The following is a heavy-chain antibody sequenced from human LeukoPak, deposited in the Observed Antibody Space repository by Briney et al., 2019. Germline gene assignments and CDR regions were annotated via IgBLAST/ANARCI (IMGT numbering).Heavy chain of an antibody. D-gene: IGHD6-13*01. J-gene: IGHJ4*02. CDR3: ARENSAAGAIDY. CDR2: IIPIFGTA. V-gene: IGHV1-69*01. CDR1: GGTFSSYA. Sequence: SVKVSCKASGGTFSSYAISWVRQAPGQGLEWMGGIIPIFGTANYAQKSQGRVTITADESTSTAYMELSSLRSEDTAVYYCARENSAAGAIDYWGQGTLVTVSS.